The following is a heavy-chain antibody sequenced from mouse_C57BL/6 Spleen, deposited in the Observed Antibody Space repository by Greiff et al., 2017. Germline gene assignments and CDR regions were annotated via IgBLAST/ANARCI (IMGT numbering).Heavy chain of an antibody. Sequence: VQLKQSGAELVRPGASVKLSCTASGFNIKDYYMHWVKQRPEQGLEWIGRIDPEDGDTEYAPKFQGKATMTADTSSNTAYLQRSSLTSEDTAVYYCTYYGSSYVWFAYWGQGTLVTVSA. J-gene: IGHJ3*01. V-gene: IGHV14-1*01. CDR3: TYYGSSYVWFAY. D-gene: IGHD1-1*01. CDR2: IDPEDGDT. CDR1: GFNIKDYY.